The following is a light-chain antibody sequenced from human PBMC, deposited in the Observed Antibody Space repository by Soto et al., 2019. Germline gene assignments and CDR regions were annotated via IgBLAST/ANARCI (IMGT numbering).Light chain of an antibody. V-gene: IGLV1-44*01. J-gene: IGLJ1*01. Sequence: QSVVTQPPSASGTPGQGVTISCSGSSSNIGVNTVNWYQQLPGTAPKLLIYYNNQRPSGVPDRFSGSRSGTSASLAIVGLRSEDEAVYYCAAWDASLSACVFGNGTKLTVL. CDR1: SSNIGVNT. CDR2: YNN. CDR3: AAWDASLSACV.